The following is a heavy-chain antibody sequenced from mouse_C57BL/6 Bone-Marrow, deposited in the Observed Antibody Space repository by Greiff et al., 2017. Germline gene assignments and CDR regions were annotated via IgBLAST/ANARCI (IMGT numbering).Heavy chain of an antibody. J-gene: IGHJ4*01. D-gene: IGHD1-1*01. Sequence: QVQLQQSGPGLVQPSQSLSITCTVSGFSLTSYGVHWVRPSPGKGLEWLGVIWRGGSTDYNAAFISRLSISKDNSKSQVFVKMNSLQADDTAIYYCARYSFYAMDYWGQGTSVTVSS. CDR3: ARYSFYAMDY. CDR1: GFSLTSYG. V-gene: IGHV2-2*01. CDR2: IWRGGST.